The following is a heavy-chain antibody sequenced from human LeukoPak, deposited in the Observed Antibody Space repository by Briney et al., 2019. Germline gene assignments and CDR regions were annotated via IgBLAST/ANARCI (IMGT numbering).Heavy chain of an antibody. CDR3: ARVVAPLGDYYYYYGMDV. CDR2: IYYSGST. V-gene: IGHV4-59*01. Sequence: SETLSLTCTVSGGSISSYYWSWIRQPPGEGLEWIGYIYYSGSTNYNPSLKSRVTISVDTSKNQFSLKLSSVTAADTAVYYCARVVAPLGDYYYYYGMDVWGKGTTVTVSS. CDR1: GGSISSYY. J-gene: IGHJ6*04. D-gene: IGHD2-15*01.